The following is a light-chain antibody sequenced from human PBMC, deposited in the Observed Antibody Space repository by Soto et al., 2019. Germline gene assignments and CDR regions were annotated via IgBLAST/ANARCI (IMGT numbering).Light chain of an antibody. CDR1: SGHSNYA. Sequence: QAVVTQSPSASASLGASVKLTCTLSSGHSNYAIAWHQQQSEKGPRYLMKLNSDGSHSKGDGIPDRFSGSSSVAERYLTISSLQSEDEADYYCQTWGSGIVVFGGGTKLTVL. CDR2: LNSDGSH. CDR3: QTWGSGIVV. J-gene: IGLJ2*01. V-gene: IGLV4-69*01.